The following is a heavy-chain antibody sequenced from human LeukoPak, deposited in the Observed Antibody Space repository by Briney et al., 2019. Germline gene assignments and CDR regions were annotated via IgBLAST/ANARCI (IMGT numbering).Heavy chain of an antibody. J-gene: IGHJ5*02. CDR3: TLYYGDYEGGFDP. Sequence: PGGSLRPSCAASGFTFSNAWMSWVRQAPGKGLEWVGRIKSKTDGGTTDYAAPVKGRFTISRDDSKNTLYLQMNSLKTEDTAVYYCTLYYGDYEGGFDPWGQGTLVTVSS. CDR1: GFTFSNAW. CDR2: IKSKTDGGTT. V-gene: IGHV3-15*01. D-gene: IGHD4-17*01.